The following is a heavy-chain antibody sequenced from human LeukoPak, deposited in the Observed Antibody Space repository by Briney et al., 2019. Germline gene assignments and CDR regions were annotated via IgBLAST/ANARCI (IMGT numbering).Heavy chain of an antibody. D-gene: IGHD6-13*01. CDR1: GFTFSSYW. V-gene: IGHV3-7*01. Sequence: GGSLRLSCAASGFTFSSYWMSWVRQAPGKGLEWVANKKQDGSEKYYVDSVKGRFTISRDNAKNSLYLQMNSLRAEDTAVYYCARDTLHGAAAGSFDYWGQGTLVTVSS. J-gene: IGHJ4*02. CDR2: KKQDGSEK. CDR3: ARDTLHGAAAGSFDY.